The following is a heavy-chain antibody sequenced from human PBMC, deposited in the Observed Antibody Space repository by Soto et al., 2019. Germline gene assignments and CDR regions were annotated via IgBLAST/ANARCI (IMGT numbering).Heavy chain of an antibody. J-gene: IGHJ6*02. V-gene: IGHV3-23*01. D-gene: IGHD3-10*01. CDR2: VSAGGDMT. CDR3: ARGDRGGSGSTASYYYSGLDV. Sequence: DVQLLESGGDLVQPGGSLRLSCAASGFTFSSYAMSWVRQAPGKGLEWVSSVSAGGDMTYYSDSVKGRFTISRSNSNTALFLQMNSLRAEDTALYYCARGDRGGSGSTASYYYSGLDVWGQGTTVTVSS. CDR1: GFTFSSYA.